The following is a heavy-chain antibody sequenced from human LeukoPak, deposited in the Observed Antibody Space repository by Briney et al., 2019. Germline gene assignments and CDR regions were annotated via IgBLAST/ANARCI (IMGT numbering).Heavy chain of an antibody. CDR3: ARRAASYYYDSSGYGGYFDL. CDR2: IYYTGNT. J-gene: IGHJ2*01. Sequence: SETLSLTCTVSGGSISGYYWSWIRQPPGKGLEWIGYIYYTGNTKYSPSFKSRVTISEDTSKNQFSLKLSSVTAADTAVYYCARRAASYYYDSSGYGGYFDLWGRGTLVTVSS. V-gene: IGHV4-59*01. CDR1: GGSISGYY. D-gene: IGHD3-22*01.